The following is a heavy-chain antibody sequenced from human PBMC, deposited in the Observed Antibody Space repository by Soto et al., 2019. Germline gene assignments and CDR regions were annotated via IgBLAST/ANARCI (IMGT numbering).Heavy chain of an antibody. CDR1: GFTFSSYA. CDR2: ISYDGSNK. J-gene: IGHJ6*02. D-gene: IGHD2-8*02. V-gene: IGHV3-30-3*01. Sequence: GGSLRLSCAASGFTFSSYAMHWVRQAPGKGLEWVAVISYDGSNKYYADSVKGRFTISRDNSKNTLYLQMNSLRAEDTAVYYCARDSSGWWDGMDVWGQGTTVTVSS. CDR3: ARDSSGWWDGMDV.